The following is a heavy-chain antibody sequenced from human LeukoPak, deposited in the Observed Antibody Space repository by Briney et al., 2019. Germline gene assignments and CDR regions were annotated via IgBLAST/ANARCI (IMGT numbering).Heavy chain of an antibody. CDR3: ARDGVNPGCDY. CDR2: ISSRGSNI. J-gene: IGHJ4*02. Sequence: GESLRLSCAASGFTFSSYEMNWVRQAPGKGLEWVSYISSRGSNIYYADSVKGRFTISRDNAKNALFLKMNSLTAEDTAVYYCARDGVNPGCDYWGQGTLVTVSS. CDR1: GFTFSSYE. D-gene: IGHD4/OR15-4a*01. V-gene: IGHV3-48*03.